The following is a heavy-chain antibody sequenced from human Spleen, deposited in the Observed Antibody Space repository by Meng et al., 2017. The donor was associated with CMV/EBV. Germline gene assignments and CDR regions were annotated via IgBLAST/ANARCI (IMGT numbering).Heavy chain of an antibody. CDR3: ATSRLQLDAVDL. CDR1: GFQLNTHT. D-gene: IGHD2-2*01. Sequence: GESLKISCVASGFQLNTHTGHWVRQAPGKGLEWLAVVSSDITNQYYADSVKGRFAVPRDDFRKSLYLQMNSLTPEDTAVYYCATSRLQLDAVDLWGQGTLVTVSS. V-gene: IGHV3-30*09. J-gene: IGHJ3*01. CDR2: VSSDITNQ.